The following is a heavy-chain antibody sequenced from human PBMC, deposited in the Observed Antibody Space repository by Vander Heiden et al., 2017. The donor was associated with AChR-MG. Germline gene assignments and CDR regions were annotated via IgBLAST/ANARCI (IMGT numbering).Heavy chain of an antibody. CDR1: GFLLSTSGMC. CDR3: ARMPYYDSSGYYDY. Sequence: QVTLRESGPALVKPTQTLTLTCTFPGFLLSTSGMCVSWIRQPPGKALEWLARIDWDDDKYYNTSLKTRLTISKDTSRNQVVLTMTNMDPVDTATYYCARMPYYDSSGYYDYWGQGTLVTVSS. V-gene: IGHV2-70*15. CDR2: IDWDDDK. D-gene: IGHD3-22*01. J-gene: IGHJ4*02.